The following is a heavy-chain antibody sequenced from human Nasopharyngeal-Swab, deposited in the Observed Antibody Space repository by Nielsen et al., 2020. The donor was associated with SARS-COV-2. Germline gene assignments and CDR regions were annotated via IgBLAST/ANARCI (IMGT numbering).Heavy chain of an antibody. D-gene: IGHD2-15*01. CDR1: GFTLSDYY. V-gene: IGHV3-11*05. Sequence: GGSLRLSCAASGFTLSDYYMSWISQAPGKGLEWVSYISSSSSYTNYADSVKGRLTISRDNAKNSLYLQMNSLRAEDTAVYYCARVAWDIVVVVAAGAPDYWGQGTLVTVSS. CDR2: ISSSSSYT. CDR3: ARVAWDIVVVVAAGAPDY. J-gene: IGHJ4*02.